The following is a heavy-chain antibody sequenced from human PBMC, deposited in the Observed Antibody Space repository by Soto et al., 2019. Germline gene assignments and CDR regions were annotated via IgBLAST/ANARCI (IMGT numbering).Heavy chain of an antibody. CDR3: ARGSYYDSFNWFDP. Sequence: QVQLQESGPGLVKPSETLSLTCNVSGGSISSYYWSWIRQPPGKGLEWIGYIYSSGRTNYNASLKSRGHISVDNSKIQLSLKLSSVTAADTAVYYCARGSYYDSFNWFDPWGQGTLVTVSS. V-gene: IGHV4-59*01. D-gene: IGHD3-9*01. J-gene: IGHJ5*02. CDR2: IYSSGRT. CDR1: GGSISSYY.